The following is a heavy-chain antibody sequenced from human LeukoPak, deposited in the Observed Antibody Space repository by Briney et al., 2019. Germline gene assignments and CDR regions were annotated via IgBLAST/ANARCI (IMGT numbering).Heavy chain of an antibody. Sequence: GGSLRLSCAASGFTVSSNYMGWVRQAPGKGLEWVSVIYSGGSTYYADSVKGRLTISRDNSKNTLYLQMNSLRAEDTAVYYCATDSSSWSTPGYFDYWGQGTLVTVSS. CDR3: ATDSSSWSTPGYFDY. J-gene: IGHJ4*02. CDR1: GFTVSSNY. CDR2: IYSGGST. V-gene: IGHV3-66*01. D-gene: IGHD6-13*01.